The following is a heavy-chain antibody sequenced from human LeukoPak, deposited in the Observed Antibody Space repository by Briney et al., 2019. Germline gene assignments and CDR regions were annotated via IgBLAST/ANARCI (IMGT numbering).Heavy chain of an antibody. Sequence: ASVKVSCKASGYTFNVYYMHWVRQAPGQGPEWMGWINGNTGVTHYAQKFQGRVTMTRDTSITTAYMELSSLRSDDTAVYYCARVNGGNSYDFDYWGQGTLVTVSS. D-gene: IGHD4-23*01. V-gene: IGHV1-2*02. CDR1: GYTFNVYY. CDR2: INGNTGVT. CDR3: ARVNGGNSYDFDY. J-gene: IGHJ4*02.